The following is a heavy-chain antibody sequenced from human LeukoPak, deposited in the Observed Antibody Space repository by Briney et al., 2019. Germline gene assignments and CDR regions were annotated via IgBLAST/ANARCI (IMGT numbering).Heavy chain of an antibody. CDR2: IYTSGST. CDR3: ARHMMATIQRFDH. D-gene: IGHD5-24*01. V-gene: IGHV4-4*07. J-gene: IGHJ4*02. CDR1: GGSISSYY. Sequence: PSETLSLTCTVSGGSISSYYWGWIRQPAGKGLEWIGRIYTSGSTNYNPSLKSRVTMSVDTSKNQFSLKLSSVTAADTAVYYCARHMMATIQRFDHWGQGTLVTVSS.